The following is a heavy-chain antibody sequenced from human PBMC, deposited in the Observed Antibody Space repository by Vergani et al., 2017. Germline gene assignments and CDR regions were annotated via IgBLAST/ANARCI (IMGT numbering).Heavy chain of an antibody. V-gene: IGHV3-23*01. CDR2: VSGSSATP. J-gene: IGHJ4*02. CDR3: TKGSRGYTGYFFDY. CDR1: GFSFPGYA. Sequence: ELQLLESGGGLVQPGGSLRLSCEASGFSFPGYAMCWVRQAPGKGLEWVSSVSGSSATPYYADSVKGRFIISRDNSKNTLHLQMNSLRADDTAVYYCTKGSRGYTGYFFDYWGQGTLATVSS. D-gene: IGHD5-12*01.